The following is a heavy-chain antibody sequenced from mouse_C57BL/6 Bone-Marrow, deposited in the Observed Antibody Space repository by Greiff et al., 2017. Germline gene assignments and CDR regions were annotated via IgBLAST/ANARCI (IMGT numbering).Heavy chain of an antibody. CDR3: ARGGKGSYYAMDY. V-gene: IGHV14-3*02. CDR1: GFNIKDTY. D-gene: IGHD2-1*01. Sequence: EVQLKESGAELVKPGASVKLSCTASGFNIKDTYMHWVKQRPEQGLEWIGRIDPANGNTKYDPKFQGKATITADTSSNTAYLQLSSLASEDTAVYYCARGGKGSYYAMDYRRQGTSVTVSS. CDR2: IDPANGNT. J-gene: IGHJ4*01.